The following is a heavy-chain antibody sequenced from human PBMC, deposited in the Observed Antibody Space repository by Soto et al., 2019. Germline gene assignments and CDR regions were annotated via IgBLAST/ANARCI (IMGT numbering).Heavy chain of an antibody. Sequence: GGSLRLSCAASGFTFSSYAMSWVRQAPGKGLEWVSAISGSGGSTYYADSVKGRFTISRDNSKNTLYLQMNSLRAEDTAVYYCAKDYPPRSDYDYVWGSYREDAFDIWGQGTMVTVSS. D-gene: IGHD3-16*02. CDR3: AKDYPPRSDYDYVWGSYREDAFDI. J-gene: IGHJ3*02. V-gene: IGHV3-23*01. CDR2: ISGSGGST. CDR1: GFTFSSYA.